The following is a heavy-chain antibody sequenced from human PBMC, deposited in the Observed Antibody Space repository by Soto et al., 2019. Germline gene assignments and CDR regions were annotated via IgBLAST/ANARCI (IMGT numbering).Heavy chain of an antibody. D-gene: IGHD6-13*01. J-gene: IGHJ4*02. Sequence: PGGSLRLSCAASGFTFSNYNMNWVRQAPGKGLEWVSYISSGSSTIYYADSVQGRFTISRDNAKNSLYLEMNSLRDEDTAVYYCARVLAAAGIPFDSWGQGTLVTVSS. V-gene: IGHV3-48*02. CDR1: GFTFSNYN. CDR3: ARVLAAAGIPFDS. CDR2: ISSGSSTI.